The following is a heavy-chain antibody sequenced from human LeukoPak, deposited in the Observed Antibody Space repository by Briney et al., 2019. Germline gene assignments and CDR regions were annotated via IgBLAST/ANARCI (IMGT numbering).Heavy chain of an antibody. J-gene: IGHJ4*02. CDR3: AREGGPYRPLDY. Sequence: PSGTLSLTCGVSGGSITNTNYWTWVRQPPGKGLGWIGEVNLQGSTNYNPSLMGRVAIAVDTSENHISLQLTSVTAADTAVYYCAREGGPYRPLDYSGQGTLVTVSS. CDR1: GGSITNTNY. V-gene: IGHV4-4*02. CDR2: VNLQGST.